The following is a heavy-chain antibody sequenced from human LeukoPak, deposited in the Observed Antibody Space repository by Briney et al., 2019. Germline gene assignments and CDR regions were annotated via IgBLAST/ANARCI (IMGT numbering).Heavy chain of an antibody. J-gene: IGHJ4*02. D-gene: IGHD3-10*01. CDR3: ARDPVHYYGSGSTHLDY. CDR2: IYYDGSNE. V-gene: IGHV3-33*01. CDR1: GFIFSSYA. Sequence: PGGSLRLSCVASGFIFSSYAMHWVRQAPGKGLEWVAVIYYDGSNEYYADSVKGRFTISRDSSKNTLYLQMNSLRAEDTAVYYCARDPVHYYGSGSTHLDYWGQGSLVTVSS.